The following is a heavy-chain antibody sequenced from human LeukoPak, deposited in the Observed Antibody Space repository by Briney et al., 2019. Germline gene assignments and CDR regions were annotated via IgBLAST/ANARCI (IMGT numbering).Heavy chain of an antibody. Sequence: SETLFITCNVSGGSIGGHTFYWDWIRQPPGKGLEWIATIYYNGNTFYNPSLKSRVAISIDMSKSQFSLHLSSVTAADTAIYYCARLTALAGHRGAFDIWGPGTMVTVSS. CDR1: GGSIGGHTFY. D-gene: IGHD6-19*01. CDR2: IYYNGNT. CDR3: ARLTALAGHRGAFDI. V-gene: IGHV4-39*01. J-gene: IGHJ3*02.